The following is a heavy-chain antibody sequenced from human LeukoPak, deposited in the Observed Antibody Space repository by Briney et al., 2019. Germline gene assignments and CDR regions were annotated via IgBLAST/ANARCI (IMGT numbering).Heavy chain of an antibody. CDR2: ISYDGSNK. J-gene: IGHJ6*02. V-gene: IGHV3-30*18. Sequence: GGSLRLSCAASGFTFSSYGMHWVRQAPGKGLEWVAVISYDGSNKYYADSVKGRSTISRDNSKNTLYLQMNSLRAEDTAVYYCAKDGPGARHYYDFWSGYHPKNYYYGMDVWGQGTTVTVSS. CDR1: GFTFSSYG. D-gene: IGHD3-3*01. CDR3: AKDGPGARHYYDFWSGYHPKNYYYGMDV.